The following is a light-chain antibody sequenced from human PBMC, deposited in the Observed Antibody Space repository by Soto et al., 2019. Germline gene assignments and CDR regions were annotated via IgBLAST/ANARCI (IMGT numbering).Light chain of an antibody. V-gene: IGLV1-47*01. CDR1: SSNIGSNY. CDR2: RNN. CDR3: AAWDDSLSGPL. J-gene: IGLJ2*01. Sequence: QSVLTQPPSASGTPAQRVTISCSGSSSNIGSNYVYWYQQLPGTAPKLLIYRNNQRPSGVPDRFSGSKSGTSASLAISGLRSEDEADYYCAAWDDSLSGPLFGGGTQLTVL.